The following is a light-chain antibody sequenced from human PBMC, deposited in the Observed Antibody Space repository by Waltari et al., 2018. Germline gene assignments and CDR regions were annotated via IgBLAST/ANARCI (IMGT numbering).Light chain of an antibody. CDR3: QQYSSSSRT. V-gene: IGKV1-5*03. CDR1: QSISNW. CDR2: KAS. Sequence: LSASVGDRVTITCRASQSISNWLAWYQQKPGKAPNLLIYKASSLESGVPSRFSASGSGTEFTLTISSLQPDDFATYYCQQYSSSSRTFGQGTKVEIK. J-gene: IGKJ1*01.